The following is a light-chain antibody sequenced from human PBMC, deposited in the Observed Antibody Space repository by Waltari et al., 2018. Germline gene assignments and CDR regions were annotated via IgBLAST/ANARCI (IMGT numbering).Light chain of an antibody. V-gene: IGKV1-17*01. Sequence: DIQMTQSPSSLSASAGDRVTITCRASQGISFNLNWYQQKPGKPPKRLIYATSSLESGVPSRLSGSGSGTDFTLTISSLQPEDFATYYCLQYNSNPWTFGQGTKVKSK. CDR1: QGISFN. CDR2: ATS. CDR3: LQYNSNPWT. J-gene: IGKJ1*01.